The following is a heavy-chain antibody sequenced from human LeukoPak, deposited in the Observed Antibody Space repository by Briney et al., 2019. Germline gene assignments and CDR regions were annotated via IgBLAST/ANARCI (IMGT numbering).Heavy chain of an antibody. CDR2: INYSGST. CDR3: ARADYGDSYPFDF. J-gene: IGHJ4*02. Sequence: SETLSLTCTVSGGSISIYYWSWIRQPPGKGLEWIGYINYSGSTNYNPSLKSRVTISVDTSKNQFSLKLSSVTAADTAVYYCARADYGDSYPFDFWGQGTLVTVSS. CDR1: GGSISIYY. V-gene: IGHV4-59*01. D-gene: IGHD4-17*01.